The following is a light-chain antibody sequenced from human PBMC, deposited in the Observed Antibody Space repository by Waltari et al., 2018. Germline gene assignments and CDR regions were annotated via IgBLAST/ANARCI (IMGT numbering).Light chain of an antibody. CDR1: QSVYSY. CDR3: QQRSNWPPWT. CDR2: DAS. J-gene: IGKJ1*01. Sequence: EIVLTQSPATLSLSPGERATLSCRASQSVYSYLAWYQQKPGQPPRLLIYDASNRATGIQARFSGSGSGTDFTLTISSLEPEDFAVYYCQQRSNWPPWTFGQGTKVEIK. V-gene: IGKV3-11*01.